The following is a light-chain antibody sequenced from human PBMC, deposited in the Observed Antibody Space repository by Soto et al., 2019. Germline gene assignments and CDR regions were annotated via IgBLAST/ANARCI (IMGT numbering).Light chain of an antibody. CDR1: QSVSSSY. CDR3: QQYGSSLFT. Sequence: EIVLTQSPGTLSLSPGERATLSCRASQSVSSSYLAWYQQKPGQAPRLLIYGASSRATGIPDRFSGSGSGTDFTLTISRLEPEDFAVYYFQQYGSSLFTFGPGTKVDSK. CDR2: GAS. V-gene: IGKV3-20*01. J-gene: IGKJ3*01.